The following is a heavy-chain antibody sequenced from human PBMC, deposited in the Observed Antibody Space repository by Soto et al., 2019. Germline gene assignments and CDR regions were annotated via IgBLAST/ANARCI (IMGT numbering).Heavy chain of an antibody. Sequence: LRLSCAASGFTFSSYSMNWVRQAPGKGLEWVSSISNSSSYIYYADSVKGRFTVSRDNAKNSVYLEMNSLSAEDTAVYYCARESEDLTSNFDYWGQGTLVTVSS. V-gene: IGHV3-21*01. CDR2: ISNSSSYI. J-gene: IGHJ4*02. CDR1: GFTFSSYS. CDR3: ARESEDLTSNFDY.